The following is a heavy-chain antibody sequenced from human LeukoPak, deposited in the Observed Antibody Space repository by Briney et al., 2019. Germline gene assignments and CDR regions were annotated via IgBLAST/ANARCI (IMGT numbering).Heavy chain of an antibody. CDR2: IIPIFGTA. CDR3: ATFIPHYYDSSGYYVSAFDI. D-gene: IGHD3-22*01. V-gene: IGHV1-69*13. CDR1: GGTFSSYA. J-gene: IGHJ3*02. Sequence: SVKVSCKASGGTFSSYAISWVRRAPGQGLEWMGGIIPIFGTANYAQKFQGRVTITADESTSTAYMELSSLRSEDTAVYYCATFIPHYYDSSGYYVSAFDIWGQGTMVTVSS.